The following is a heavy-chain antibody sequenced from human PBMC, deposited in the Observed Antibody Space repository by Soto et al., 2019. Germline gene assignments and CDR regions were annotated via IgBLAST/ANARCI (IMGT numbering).Heavy chain of an antibody. CDR1: GFTFSRYA. Sequence: SLRLSCAASGFTFSRYAMSWVRQAPGKGLEWVSAITGGGSSTYYADSVKGRFTTSRDNSKNTLSLQMSGLRAEDTAVYYCAKGSAAARPYYFDYWGQGALVTVSS. CDR2: ITGGGSST. D-gene: IGHD6-13*01. V-gene: IGHV3-23*01. J-gene: IGHJ4*02. CDR3: AKGSAAARPYYFDY.